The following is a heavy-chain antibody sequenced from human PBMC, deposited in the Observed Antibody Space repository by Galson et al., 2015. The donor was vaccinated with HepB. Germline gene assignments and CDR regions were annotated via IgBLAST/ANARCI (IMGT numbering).Heavy chain of an antibody. J-gene: IGHJ1*01. CDR1: GFTFSSYS. Sequence: SLRLSCAASGFTFSSYSMNWVRQAPEKGLEWVSSISGSSSYIYYADSVKGRFTISRDNAKNSLYLQMNSLRAEDTAVYYCARDERPLGYCSGGSCYSASIQHWGQGTLVTVSS. V-gene: IGHV3-21*01. CDR3: ARDERPLGYCSGGSCYSASIQH. D-gene: IGHD2-15*01. CDR2: ISGSSSYI.